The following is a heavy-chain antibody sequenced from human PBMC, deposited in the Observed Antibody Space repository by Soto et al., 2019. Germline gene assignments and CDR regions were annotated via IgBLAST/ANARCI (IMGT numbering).Heavy chain of an antibody. Sequence: QITLKESGPTLVTPTQTLTLTCSFSGFSLTSSPMGVGWIRQPPGKALEWLAVIYWDDDKRYSPALRSRLTITKDTSMKQVVLTMTSMDPVDTATYYCAHRLGGYTWNDGYLDYWGQGIPVTVSS. J-gene: IGHJ4*02. CDR3: AHRLGGYTWNDGYLDY. CDR1: GFSLTSSPMG. D-gene: IGHD1-20*01. V-gene: IGHV2-5*02. CDR2: IYWDDDK.